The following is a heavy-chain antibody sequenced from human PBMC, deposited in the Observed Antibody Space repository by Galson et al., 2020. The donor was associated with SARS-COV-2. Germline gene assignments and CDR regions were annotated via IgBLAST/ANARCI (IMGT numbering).Heavy chain of an antibody. D-gene: IGHD3-10*01. Sequence: GESLKISCAASGFTFSSYAMHWGRQAPGKGLEWVAVISYDGSNKYYADSVKGRFTISRDNSKNTLYLQMNSLRDEDTAVYYCARESLWFGDTQSFDYWGQGTLVTVSS. CDR1: GFTFSSYA. J-gene: IGHJ4*02. V-gene: IGHV3-30*04. CDR3: ARESLWFGDTQSFDY. CDR2: ISYDGSNK.